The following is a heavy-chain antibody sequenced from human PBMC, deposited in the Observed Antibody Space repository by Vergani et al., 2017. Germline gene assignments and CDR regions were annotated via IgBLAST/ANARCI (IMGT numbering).Heavy chain of an antibody. CDR2: IKSDGSIT. V-gene: IGHV3-74*01. D-gene: IGHD2-2*01. Sequence: EVQLVESGGGLIHPGGSLRLSCEGSGFSFSGYWMHWVRQSPEKGLVWVSRIKSDGSITNYADSVKGRFTISRDNAKNNLYLEMNSLRGDDTAIYYCVRARCSSPCFMSNWFDSWGQGTLVTVSS. J-gene: IGHJ5*01. CDR3: VRARCSSPCFMSNWFDS. CDR1: GFSFSGYW.